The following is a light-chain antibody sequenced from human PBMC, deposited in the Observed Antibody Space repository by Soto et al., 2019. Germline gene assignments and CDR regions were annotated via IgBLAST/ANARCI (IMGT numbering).Light chain of an antibody. V-gene: IGKV1-39*01. Sequence: DIQMTQSPSSLSASVGDRVTITCRASQSISNYLNWYQQKPGKAPKLLIYAASSLQSGVPSRFSGSGSGTDFTLNISSLQPEDFATYYCQQSYSTPSFGGGTEVEIK. CDR3: QQSYSTPS. CDR2: AAS. CDR1: QSISNY. J-gene: IGKJ4*01.